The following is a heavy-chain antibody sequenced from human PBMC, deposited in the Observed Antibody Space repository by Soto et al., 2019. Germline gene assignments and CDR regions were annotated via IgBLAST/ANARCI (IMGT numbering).Heavy chain of an antibody. CDR1: GFTFSDNY. D-gene: IGHD3-22*01. J-gene: IGHJ4*02. V-gene: IGHV3-11*01. Sequence: LRLSCAASGFTFSDNYMSWIHQARGKGLEWVSYISSSGSIIYYADSVKGRFTISRDNAKNSLYLQMNSLRAEDTAVYYCARDLGYYESDGYFDYWGQGALVTVSS. CDR3: ARDLGYYESDGYFDY. CDR2: ISSSGSII.